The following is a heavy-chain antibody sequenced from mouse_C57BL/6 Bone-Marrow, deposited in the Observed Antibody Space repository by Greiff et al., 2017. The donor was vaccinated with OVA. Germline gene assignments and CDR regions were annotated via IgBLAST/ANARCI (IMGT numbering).Heavy chain of an antibody. CDR2: IRNKANNHAT. J-gene: IGHJ1*03. CDR1: GFTFSDAW. V-gene: IGHV6-6*01. D-gene: IGHD1-1*01. CDR3: TSPYYYGSSYVWYFDV. Sequence: EVQLQESGGGLVQPGGSMKLSCAASGFTFSDAWMDWVRQSPEKGLEWVAEIRNKANNHATYYAESVKGRFTISRDDSKSSVYLQMNSLRAEDTGIYYCTSPYYYGSSYVWYFDVWGTGTTVTVSS.